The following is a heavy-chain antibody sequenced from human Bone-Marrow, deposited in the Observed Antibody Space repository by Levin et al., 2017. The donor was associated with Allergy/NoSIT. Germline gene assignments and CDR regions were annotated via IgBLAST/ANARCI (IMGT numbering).Heavy chain of an antibody. V-gene: IGHV4-38-2*01. CDR1: GYSISSGYY. J-gene: IGHJ6*02. D-gene: IGHD1-7*01. CDR3: ARTTLGTGTTYGMDV. CDR2: IYHSGST. Sequence: PSDTLSLTCAVSGYSISSGYYWGWIRQPPGKGLEWIGSIYHSGSTYYNPSLKSRVTISVDTSKNQFSLKLSSVTAADTAVYYCARTTLGTGTTYGMDVWGQGTTVTVSS.